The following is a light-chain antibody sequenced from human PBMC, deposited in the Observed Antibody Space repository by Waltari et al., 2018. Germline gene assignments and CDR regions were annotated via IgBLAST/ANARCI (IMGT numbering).Light chain of an antibody. CDR3: HSRDASGVGGS. CDR2: DKN. Sequence: SSVLTQALADPVALGLSVTLIALVDTPRSSYPRWYPQRPGQAPRLVMYDKNNRPSGVPDRFSGSSSHNTAALTITGAQAEDEASYDCHSRDASGVGGSFGGGTKLTVL. V-gene: IGLV3-19*01. CDR1: TPRSSY. J-gene: IGLJ2*01.